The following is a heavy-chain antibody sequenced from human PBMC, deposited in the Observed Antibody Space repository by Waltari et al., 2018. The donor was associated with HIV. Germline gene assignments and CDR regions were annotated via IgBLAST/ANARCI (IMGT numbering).Heavy chain of an antibody. D-gene: IGHD3-10*01. V-gene: IGHV3-15*01. J-gene: IGHJ4*02. Sequence: EVQLVESGGDLLKPGGCLRLSCAASGFTLHSVSLIWGRQAPGKGLDGVGRIKTKGDGGATDYAAAVKGRFTISRDDSKNTVYLQMNSLKIEDTAVYYCTSEEDYGSGSHFDYWGQGTLVTVSS. CDR1: GFTLHSVS. CDR2: IKTKGDGGAT. CDR3: TSEEDYGSGSHFDY.